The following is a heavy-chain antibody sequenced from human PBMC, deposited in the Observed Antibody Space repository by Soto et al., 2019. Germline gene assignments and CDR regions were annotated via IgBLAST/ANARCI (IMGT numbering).Heavy chain of an antibody. Sequence: QVQLVESGGGVVQPGRSLRLSCAASGFTFSSYGMHWVRQARGKGLEWVAVISYDGSNKYYADSVKGRFTISRDNSKNTLYLQMNSLRAEDTAVYYCAKDLGGVDVWGQGTTVTVSS. CDR1: GFTFSSYG. CDR2: ISYDGSNK. J-gene: IGHJ6*02. CDR3: AKDLGGVDV. V-gene: IGHV3-30*18.